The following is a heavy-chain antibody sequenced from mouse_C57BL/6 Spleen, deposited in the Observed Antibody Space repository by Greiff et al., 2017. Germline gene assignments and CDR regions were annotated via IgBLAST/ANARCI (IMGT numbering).Heavy chain of an antibody. Sequence: EVKLMESGGDLVKPGGSLKLSCAASGFTFSSYGMSWVRQTPDKRLEWVATISSGGSYTYYPDSVKGRFTISRDNAKNTLYLQMSSLKSEDTAMYYCARRLGDYGSSCFDYWGQGTTLTVSS. J-gene: IGHJ2*01. CDR3: ARRLGDYGSSCFDY. CDR2: ISSGGSYT. V-gene: IGHV5-6*02. CDR1: GFTFSSYG. D-gene: IGHD1-1*01.